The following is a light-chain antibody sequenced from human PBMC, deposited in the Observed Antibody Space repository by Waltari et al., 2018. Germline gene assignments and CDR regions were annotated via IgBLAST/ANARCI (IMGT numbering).Light chain of an antibody. CDR1: SSDVGSYNL. Sequence: QSALTQPASVSGSPGQSITISCTGMSSDVGSYNLVSWYQQFPGRAPQLIIYEVYRRPSGISDRFSGAKSGNTASLTISGLRAEDEADYYCCSYAGPATFVVFGCGTKLTVL. CDR2: EVY. CDR3: CSYAGPATFVV. V-gene: IGLV2-23*02. J-gene: IGLJ2*01.